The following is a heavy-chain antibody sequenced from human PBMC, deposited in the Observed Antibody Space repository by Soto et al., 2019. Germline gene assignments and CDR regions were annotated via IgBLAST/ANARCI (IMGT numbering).Heavy chain of an antibody. CDR2: ISSSSSTI. Sequence: GGSLRLSCAASGFTFSSYSMNWVRQAPGKGLEWPSYISSSSSTIYYADSVKGRFTISRDNAKNSLYLQMNSLRDEDTAVYYCARDTPSSYYYDSSGYFDYWGQGTLVTVSS. D-gene: IGHD3-22*01. CDR3: ARDTPSSYYYDSSGYFDY. V-gene: IGHV3-48*02. J-gene: IGHJ4*02. CDR1: GFTFSSYS.